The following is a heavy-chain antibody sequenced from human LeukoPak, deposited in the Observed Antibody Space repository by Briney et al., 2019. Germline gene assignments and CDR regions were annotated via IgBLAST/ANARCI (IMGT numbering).Heavy chain of an antibody. CDR3: ARRDYYYYYMDV. Sequence: SETLSLTCTVSGGSISSSSDSWGWVRQPPGKGLEWIGSILYSGNTYYNPSLRSRVTISVDTSKNQFSLKLSSVTAADTAVYYCARRDYYYYYMDVWGKGTTVTVSS. CDR1: GGSISSSSDS. CDR2: ILYSGNT. J-gene: IGHJ6*03. V-gene: IGHV4-39*01.